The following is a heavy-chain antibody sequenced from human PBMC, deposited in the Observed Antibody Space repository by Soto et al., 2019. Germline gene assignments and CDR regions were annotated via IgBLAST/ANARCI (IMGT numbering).Heavy chain of an antibody. CDR2: INPSGGST. J-gene: IGHJ5*01. CDR3: DRDLRYILSSGAAENNWFDS. CDR1: GYTFTSYY. Sequence: ASVKVSCKASGYTFTSYYMHWVRQAPEQGREGMGIINPSGGSTSYAQKFQGRVTMARDTSTSTVYMELSSLRSEDTAVDYCDRDLRYILSSGAAENNWFDSWGQGTLVTVSS. V-gene: IGHV1-46*03. D-gene: IGHD3-9*01.